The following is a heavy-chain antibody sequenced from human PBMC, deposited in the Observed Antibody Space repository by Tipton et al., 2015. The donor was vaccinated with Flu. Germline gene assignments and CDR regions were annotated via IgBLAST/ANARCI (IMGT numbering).Heavy chain of an antibody. Sequence: TLSLTCTVSGGSISSYYCSWIRQPPGKGLEWIGYIYYSGSTNYNPSLKSRVTISADTSNNQFSLKLSSVTAADTAVYYCARGDCSSTSCLDYWGQGTLVTVSS. CDR1: GGSISSYY. V-gene: IGHV4-59*01. D-gene: IGHD2-2*01. CDR3: ARGDCSSTSCLDY. CDR2: IYYSGST. J-gene: IGHJ4*02.